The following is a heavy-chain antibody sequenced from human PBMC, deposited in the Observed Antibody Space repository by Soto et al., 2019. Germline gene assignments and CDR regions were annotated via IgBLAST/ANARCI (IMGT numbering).Heavy chain of an antibody. CDR3: ARDGLLSFGEVLQVHNIDV. J-gene: IGHJ6*02. V-gene: IGHV3-21*06. CDR2: ISSTSRYI. D-gene: IGHD3-10*01. Sequence: QLVESGGGLVKPGGSLRLSCATSGFPFSSYNMNWVRQAPGKGLQWASSISSTSRYIYYADSVKGRFTISRDNANNSLYLQMDSLRAEDKAVYYCARDGLLSFGEVLQVHNIDVWGQGTTVAVSS. CDR1: GFPFSSYN.